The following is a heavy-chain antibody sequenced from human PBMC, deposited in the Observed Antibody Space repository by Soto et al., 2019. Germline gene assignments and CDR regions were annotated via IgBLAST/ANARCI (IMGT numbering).Heavy chain of an antibody. V-gene: IGHV1-18*04. Sequence: ASVKVSCKASGYTFTSYGISWVRQAPGQGLEWMGWISAYNGNTNYAQKLQGRVTMTTDTSTSTAYMELRSLRSDDTAVYYCALTGTTGIYYYYGRDVWGQGTTVTVSS. CDR3: ALTGTTGIYYYYGRDV. D-gene: IGHD1-7*01. J-gene: IGHJ6*02. CDR1: GYTFTSYG. CDR2: ISAYNGNT.